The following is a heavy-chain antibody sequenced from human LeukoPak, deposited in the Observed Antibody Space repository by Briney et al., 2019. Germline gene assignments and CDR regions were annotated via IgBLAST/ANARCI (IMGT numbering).Heavy chain of an antibody. D-gene: IGHD3-3*01. CDR2: IYYSGST. CDR1: GGSISSGGYY. Sequence: SETLPLTCTVSGGSISSGGYYWSWIRQHPGKGLEWIGYIYYSGSTYYNPSLKSRVTISVDTSKNQFSLKLSSVTAADTAVYYCARFLGITIFGVVIQPSDNWFDPWGQGTLVTVSS. CDR3: ARFLGITIFGVVIQPSDNWFDP. V-gene: IGHV4-31*03. J-gene: IGHJ5*02.